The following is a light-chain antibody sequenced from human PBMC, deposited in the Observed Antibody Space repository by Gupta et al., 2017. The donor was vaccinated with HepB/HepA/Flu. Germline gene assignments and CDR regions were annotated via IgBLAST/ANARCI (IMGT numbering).Light chain of an antibody. Sequence: VLTPPPSASGPPGQRVTISCSVSSSNIGSNYVYWYQQLPGTAPNLLIYRNNQRPSGVPERFSGSKYGTSASLAISGLRAEDAADYYCAAGDDSRSGWVFGGGTKLTVL. V-gene: IGLV1-47*01. CDR2: RNN. CDR1: SSNIGSNY. CDR3: AAGDDSRSGWV. J-gene: IGLJ3*02.